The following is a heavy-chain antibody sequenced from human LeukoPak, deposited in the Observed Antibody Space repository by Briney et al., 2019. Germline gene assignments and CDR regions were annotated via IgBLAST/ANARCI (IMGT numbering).Heavy chain of an antibody. CDR1: GFTLHTSW. CDR3: ARLMRDRIIYDY. V-gene: IGHV3-7*01. CDR2: INQCGSAT. Sequence: PGWSLRLSCAASGFTLHTSWMSWVRQAPGKGRNWVASINQCGSATNHLDSVKGRFTISGDNAMNSCFLQMNSLRAEDTAVYYCARLMRDRIIYDYWGKGILVTVSS. D-gene: IGHD3-16*01. J-gene: IGHJ4*02.